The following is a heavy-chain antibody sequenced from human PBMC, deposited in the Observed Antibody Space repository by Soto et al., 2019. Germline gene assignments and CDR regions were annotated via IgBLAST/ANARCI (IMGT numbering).Heavy chain of an antibody. J-gene: IGHJ5*01. D-gene: IGHD6-13*01. V-gene: IGHV1-69*01. CDR1: GGTFSRYA. Sequence: QVQLVQSGAEVRKPGSSVKVSCKASGGTFSRYAINWVRQAPGQGLEWMGGIIPMFGTTNYAQKFKGRVTITADESTSTVYMERNTLRSEDAAVYYCARASIHGSSWYFWFDPWGQGTLVTVSS. CDR2: IIPMFGTT. CDR3: ARASIHGSSWYFWFDP.